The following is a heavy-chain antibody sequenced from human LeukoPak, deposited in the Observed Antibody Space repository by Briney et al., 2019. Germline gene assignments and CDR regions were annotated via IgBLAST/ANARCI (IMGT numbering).Heavy chain of an antibody. CDR1: GFTFSSYD. Sequence: GRSLRLSCAASGFTFSSYDMHWVRQATGKGLEWVSAIGTAGDTYYPGSVKGRFTISRENAKNSLYLQMNSLRAGDTAVYYCARSRRPSSSWYMNYWGQGTLVTVSS. V-gene: IGHV3-13*01. D-gene: IGHD6-13*01. CDR2: IGTAGDT. CDR3: ARSRRPSSSWYMNY. J-gene: IGHJ4*02.